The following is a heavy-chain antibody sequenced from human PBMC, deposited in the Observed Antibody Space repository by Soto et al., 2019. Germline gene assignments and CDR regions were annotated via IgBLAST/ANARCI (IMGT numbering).Heavy chain of an antibody. CDR1: GFSLSTSGVG. Sequence: QITLKESGPTLVKPTQTLTLTCTFSGFSLSTSGVGVGWIRQPPGKALEWLALIYWDDDKRYSPSLNSRLTSTKDTSKSQVVLKMTNMDPVDTATYYCAHSRPPRLLDYWGQGTLVTVSS. J-gene: IGHJ4*02. D-gene: IGHD6-6*01. CDR3: AHSRPPRLLDY. V-gene: IGHV2-5*02. CDR2: IYWDDDK.